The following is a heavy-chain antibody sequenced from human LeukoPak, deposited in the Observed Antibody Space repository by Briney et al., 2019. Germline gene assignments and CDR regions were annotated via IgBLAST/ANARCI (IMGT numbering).Heavy chain of an antibody. J-gene: IGHJ4*02. CDR3: ARVDDFWSGSLDY. D-gene: IGHD3-3*01. CDR2: INTDGSST. CDR1: GVTFSSYW. V-gene: IGHV3-74*01. Sequence: GGSLRLSCAAPGVTFSSYWMHGVGQAQGKGLVWVSRINTDGSSTSYADSVKGRFTISRDNAKNTLYLQMNSLRAEETAVYYCARVDDFWSGSLDYWGQGTLVTVSS.